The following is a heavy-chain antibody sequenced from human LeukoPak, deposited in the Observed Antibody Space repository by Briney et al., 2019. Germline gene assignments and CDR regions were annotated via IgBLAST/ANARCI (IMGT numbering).Heavy chain of an antibody. D-gene: IGHD2-15*01. CDR1: GFIFNEYS. Sequence: GGSLRLSCVGSGFIFNEYSLNWVRQAPGKGPEWVSYISSRSSTIYYADSVKGRFTISRDNSKNTLYLQMNSLRAEDTAVYYCAKVGYCSGGSCYLLDYWGQGTLVTVSS. J-gene: IGHJ4*02. V-gene: IGHV3-48*01. CDR2: ISSRSSTI. CDR3: AKVGYCSGGSCYLLDY.